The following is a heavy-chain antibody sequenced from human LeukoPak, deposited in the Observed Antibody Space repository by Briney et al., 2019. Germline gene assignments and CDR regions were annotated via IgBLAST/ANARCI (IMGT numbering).Heavy chain of an antibody. V-gene: IGHV3-23*01. Sequence: GGSLRLSCAASAFTFSSYTMSWVRQAPGKGLEWVSAISGSGGSTYYAGSVKGRFTISRDNSKNTVYLQMNSLGGEDTAVYYCAREIFGSGSYPDYWGQGTLVTVSS. J-gene: IGHJ4*02. D-gene: IGHD3-10*01. CDR2: ISGSGGST. CDR1: AFTFSSYT. CDR3: AREIFGSGSYPDY.